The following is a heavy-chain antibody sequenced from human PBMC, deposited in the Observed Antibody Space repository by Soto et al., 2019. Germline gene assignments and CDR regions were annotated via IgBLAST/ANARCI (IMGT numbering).Heavy chain of an antibody. CDR3: ARDRGINWFDP. V-gene: IGHV4-59*01. J-gene: IGHJ5*02. D-gene: IGHD3-10*01. CDR2: IYYSGST. CDR1: GGSISSYY. Sequence: PSETLSLTCTVSGGSISSYYWSWIRQPPGKGLEWIGYIYYSGSTNYNPSLKSRVTISVDTSKNQFSLKLSSVTAAETAVYYCARDRGINWFDPWGQGT.